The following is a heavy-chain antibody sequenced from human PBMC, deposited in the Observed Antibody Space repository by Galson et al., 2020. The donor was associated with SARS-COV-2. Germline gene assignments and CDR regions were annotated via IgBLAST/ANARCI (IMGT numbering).Heavy chain of an antibody. CDR3: SRIIVTAYYFSYMDV. J-gene: IGHJ6*03. Sequence: SETLSLTCAVSGGSISSSDWWGWVRQPPGKGLEWIGEIFHSGYTNYNPSLKSRVTMSVDTSKNQFFLKLSSVTAADTALYYCSRIIVTAYYFSYMDVWGKGTTVTVSS. CDR1: GGSISSSDW. V-gene: IGHV4-4*02. CDR2: IFHSGYT. D-gene: IGHD2-21*02.